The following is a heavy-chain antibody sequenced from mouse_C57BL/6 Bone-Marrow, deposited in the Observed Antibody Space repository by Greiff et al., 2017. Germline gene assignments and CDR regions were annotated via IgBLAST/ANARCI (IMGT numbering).Heavy chain of an antibody. CDR2: IYPGGGCT. V-gene: IGHV1-63*01. CDR3: TIFYGSSFYYFDY. CDR1: GYTFTNYW. Sequence: VQLQQSGAELVRPGTSVKMSCKASGYTFTNYWMGWAKQRPGHGLEWIGDIYPGGGCTNYNEKFKGKATLTADTSSNTAYLQLSSLTSEDTAVYYGTIFYGSSFYYFDYWGQGTTLTVSS. J-gene: IGHJ2*01. D-gene: IGHD1-1*01.